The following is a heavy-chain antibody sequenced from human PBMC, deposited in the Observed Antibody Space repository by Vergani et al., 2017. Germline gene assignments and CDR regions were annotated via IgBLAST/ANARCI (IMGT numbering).Heavy chain of an antibody. Sequence: QVQLQESGPGLVKPSETLSLTCTVSGGSISSYYWSWIRQPPGKGLEWIGYIYYSGSTYYNPSLKSRVTISVDTSKNQFSLKLSSVTAADTAVYYCARASYDSSGYYRHWGQGTLVTVSS. D-gene: IGHD3-22*01. J-gene: IGHJ4*02. V-gene: IGHV4-59*12. CDR3: ARASYDSSGYYRH. CDR1: GGSISSYY. CDR2: IYYSGST.